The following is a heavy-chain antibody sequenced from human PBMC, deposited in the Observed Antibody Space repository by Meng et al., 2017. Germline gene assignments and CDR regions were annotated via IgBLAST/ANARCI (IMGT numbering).Heavy chain of an antibody. CDR2: INTYNGNP. CDR3: ARGGAASSFDY. D-gene: IGHD1-26*01. Sequence: GELVTSGAEVQKPGASVKVSCEASGYTLSSDGFSWVRQAPGQGLEWLGWINTYNGNPTYAQGFTGRFVFSLDTSVSTAYLQISSLKAEDTAVYYCARGGAASSFDYWGQGTLVTVSS. V-gene: IGHV7-4-1*02. CDR1: GYTLSSDG. J-gene: IGHJ4*02.